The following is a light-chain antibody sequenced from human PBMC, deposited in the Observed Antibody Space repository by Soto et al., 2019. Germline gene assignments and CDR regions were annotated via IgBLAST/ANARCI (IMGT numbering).Light chain of an antibody. V-gene: IGKV3-20*01. J-gene: IGKJ5*01. CDR2: GAS. Sequence: EIVFTQSPGTLSLSPGERATLSCRASQNVSSSYLTWYQQKLGQAPRFFIYGASSRATGIPDRFSGSGSGTDFTLTIIRLEPEDFAVYYCQQYGSSPITFGQGTRLEIK. CDR1: QNVSSSY. CDR3: QQYGSSPIT.